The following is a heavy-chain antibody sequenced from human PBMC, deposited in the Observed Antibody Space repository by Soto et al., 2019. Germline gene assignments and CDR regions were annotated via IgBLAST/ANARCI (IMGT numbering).Heavy chain of an antibody. CDR2: IYYSGST. J-gene: IGHJ5*02. CDR3: ARAPYYDFWSCYYPPCWFDP. CDR1: GGSISSGGYY. V-gene: IGHV4-31*03. Sequence: QVQLQESGPGLVKPSQPLSLTCTVSGGSISSGGYYWSWIRQHPGKGLEWIGYIYYSGSTYYNPSLKSRVTISVDTSKSQFSLKLSSVTAGDTSVYYCARAPYYDFWSCYYPPCWFDPWGQGALVTVSS. D-gene: IGHD3-3*01.